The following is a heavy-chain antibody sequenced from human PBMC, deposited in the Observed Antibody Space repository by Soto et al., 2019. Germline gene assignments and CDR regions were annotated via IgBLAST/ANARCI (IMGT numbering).Heavy chain of an antibody. CDR2: ISGSGGST. Sequence: GSLRLSCAASGFTFSSYAMSWVRQAPGKGLEWVSAISGSGGSTYYADSVKGRFTISRDNSKNTPYLQMNSLRAEDTAVYYCAKSPQTSYSSGWYDYFDYWGQGTLVTVS. CDR1: GFTFSSYA. CDR3: AKSPQTSYSSGWYDYFDY. V-gene: IGHV3-23*01. J-gene: IGHJ4*02. D-gene: IGHD6-19*01.